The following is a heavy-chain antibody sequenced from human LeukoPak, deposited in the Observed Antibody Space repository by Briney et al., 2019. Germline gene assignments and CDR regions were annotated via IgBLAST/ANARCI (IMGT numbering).Heavy chain of an antibody. CDR2: IWYDGSNK. V-gene: IGHV3-33*01. CDR3: ARDPAAAGPPGDY. CDR1: GFTFSSYG. Sequence: GRSLRLSCAASGFTFSSYGMHWVRQAPGKGLEWVAVIWYDGSNKYYADSVKGRFTISRDNSKNTLYLQMNSLRAEDTAVYYCARDPAAAGPPGDYWGQGTLVTVSS. D-gene: IGHD6-13*01. J-gene: IGHJ4*02.